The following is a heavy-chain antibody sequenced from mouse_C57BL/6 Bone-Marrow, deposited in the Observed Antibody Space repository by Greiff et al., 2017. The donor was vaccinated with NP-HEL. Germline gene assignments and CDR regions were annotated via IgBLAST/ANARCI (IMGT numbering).Heavy chain of an antibody. J-gene: IGHJ3*01. D-gene: IGHD2-4*01. CDR2: INPSSGYT. Sequence: VQLQQSGAELAKPGASVKLSCKASGYTFTSYWMHWVKQRPGQGLEWIGYINPSSGYTKYNQKFKDKATLTADKSSSTAYMQLSSLTYDDAAVYYCAREDYDYPWFAYWGQGTLVTVSA. CDR1: GYTFTSYW. V-gene: IGHV1-7*01. CDR3: AREDYDYPWFAY.